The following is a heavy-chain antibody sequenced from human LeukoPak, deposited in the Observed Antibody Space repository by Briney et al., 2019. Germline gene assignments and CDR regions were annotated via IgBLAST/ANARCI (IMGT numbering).Heavy chain of an antibody. CDR1: GYTFTSYG. Sequence: ASVTVSCKASGYTFTSYGISWVRQAPGQGLEWMGWISAYNGNTNYAQKLQGRVTMTTDTSTSTAYMELRSLRSDDTAVYYCARATYSNYDHYYGMDVWGQGTTVTVSS. V-gene: IGHV1-18*01. CDR3: ARATYSNYDHYYGMDV. J-gene: IGHJ6*02. CDR2: ISAYNGNT. D-gene: IGHD4-11*01.